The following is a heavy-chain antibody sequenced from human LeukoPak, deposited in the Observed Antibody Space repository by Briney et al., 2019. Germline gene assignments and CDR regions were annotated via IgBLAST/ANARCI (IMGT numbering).Heavy chain of an antibody. CDR3: ARALYEFCSGGSCYSYYFDY. J-gene: IGHJ4*02. D-gene: IGHD2-15*01. CDR2: ISTSSSYI. Sequence: GGSLRLSCAASGFTFSSYSMNWVRQAPGKGLEWVSSISTSSSYIHYADSVKGRFTISRDNAKNSLYLQMNSLRAEDTAVYYCARALYEFCSGGSCYSYYFDYWGQGTLVTVSS. CDR1: GFTFSSYS. V-gene: IGHV3-21*01.